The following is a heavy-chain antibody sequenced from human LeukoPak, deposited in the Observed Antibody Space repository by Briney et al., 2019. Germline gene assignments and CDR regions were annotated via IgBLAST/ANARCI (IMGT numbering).Heavy chain of an antibody. V-gene: IGHV3-23*01. CDR2: ISGSGGST. CDR3: AKEGCSGGSCYSGYYYYYYMDV. J-gene: IGHJ6*03. Sequence: GGSLRLSCAASGFTFSSYGMSWVRQAPGKGLEWVSAISGSGGSTYYADSVKGRFTISRDNSKNTLCLQMNSLRAEDTAVYYCAKEGCSGGSCYSGYYYYYYMDVWGKGTTVTVSS. CDR1: GFTFSSYG. D-gene: IGHD2-15*01.